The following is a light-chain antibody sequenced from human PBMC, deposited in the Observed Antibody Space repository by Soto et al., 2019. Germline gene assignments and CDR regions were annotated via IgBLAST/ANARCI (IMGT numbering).Light chain of an antibody. J-gene: IGKJ4*01. CDR3: QQRSNWPLT. CDR1: QSVLHSSNNRNY. Sequence: DIVMTQSPDSLALSLGERATINCKSSQSVLHSSNNRNYLAWYQQKPGQPPKLLIYWASTRESGVPDRFSGSGFGTDFTLTIASLEPEDFAVYYCQQRSNWPLTFGGGTKVDIK. V-gene: IGKV4-1*01. CDR2: WAS.